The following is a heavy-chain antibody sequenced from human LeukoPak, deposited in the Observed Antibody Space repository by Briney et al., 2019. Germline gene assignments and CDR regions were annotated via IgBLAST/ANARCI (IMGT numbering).Heavy chain of an antibody. CDR2: IYYSGST. Sequence: SETLSLTCTVSGGSISSSSYYWGWIRQPPGKGLEWIGSIYYSGSTYYNPSLKSRVTISVDTSKNQFSLKLSSVTAADTAVYYCASLRDGSGYNWFEPWGQGTLVTVSS. V-gene: IGHV4-39*07. D-gene: IGHD3-10*01. CDR3: ASLRDGSGYNWFEP. J-gene: IGHJ5*02. CDR1: GGSISSSSYY.